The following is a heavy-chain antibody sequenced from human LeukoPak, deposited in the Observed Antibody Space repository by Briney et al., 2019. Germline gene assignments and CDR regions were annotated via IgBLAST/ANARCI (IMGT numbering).Heavy chain of an antibody. Sequence: GGSLKISCKGSGYSFTSFWIGWVRQMPGKGLEWMGIIYPGDSETRYSPSFQGQVTISADRSFSTAYLQWSSLKASDTAMYYCARHYGANYLDYWGQGSPVTVSS. CDR3: ARHYGANYLDY. D-gene: IGHD3-10*01. V-gene: IGHV5-51*01. CDR1: GYSFTSFW. CDR2: IYPGDSET. J-gene: IGHJ4*02.